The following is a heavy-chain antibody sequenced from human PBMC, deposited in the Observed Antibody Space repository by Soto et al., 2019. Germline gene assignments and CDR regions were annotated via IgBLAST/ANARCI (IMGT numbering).Heavy chain of an antibody. D-gene: IGHD3-16*01. CDR2: TSYDGNNK. CDR3: ARWGTTGGFDL. J-gene: IGHJ4*02. Sequence: QVQLVESGGGVVQPGTSLRLSCAASGFRFKSFVMHWVRQAPVKGLEWVAFTSYDGNNKDYGDSVKGRFTVSRDNSQNTLHLQMDFLRPEDTALYYCARWGTTGGFDLWGQGTLVSVSS. V-gene: IGHV3-30*19. CDR1: GFRFKSFV.